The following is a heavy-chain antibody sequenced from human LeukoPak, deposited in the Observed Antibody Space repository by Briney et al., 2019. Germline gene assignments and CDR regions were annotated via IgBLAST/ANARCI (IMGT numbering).Heavy chain of an antibody. J-gene: IGHJ5*02. Sequence: GASVKVSCKASGYTFTGYYMHWVRQAPGQGLEWMGWINPNSGGTNYAQKFQGRVTMTRDTSISTAYMELSRLRSDDTAVYYCARIPTWRGIHWFDPWGQGTLVTVSS. D-gene: IGHD3-16*01. CDR3: ARIPTWRGIHWFDP. CDR1: GYTFTGYY. CDR2: INPNSGGT. V-gene: IGHV1-2*02.